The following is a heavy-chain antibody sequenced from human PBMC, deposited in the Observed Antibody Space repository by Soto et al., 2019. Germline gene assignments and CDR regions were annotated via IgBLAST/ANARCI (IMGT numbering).Heavy chain of an antibody. CDR3: AKETRQRGSSYGAYFDY. CDR2: TSSDGSIE. CDR1: GFTLSNHG. J-gene: IGHJ4*02. Sequence: QVQLVESGGGVVQPGRSLRLSCAASGFTLSNHGMQWVRQAPGKGLEWVAVTSSDGSIEHYADSVKGRFTISRDNSKNTLYLQMNSLRGEDTAMYYCAKETRQRGSSYGAYFDYWGQGTLVTVSS. D-gene: IGHD5-18*01. V-gene: IGHV3-30*18.